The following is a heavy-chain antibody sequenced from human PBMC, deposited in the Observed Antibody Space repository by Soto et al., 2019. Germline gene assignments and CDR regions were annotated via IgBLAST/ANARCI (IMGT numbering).Heavy chain of an antibody. CDR2: ISGSGGST. V-gene: IGHV3-23*01. J-gene: IGHJ5*02. CDR3: AKDRSSSSIAVVVAATEYDP. Sequence: EVQLLESGGGLVQPGGSLRLSCAASGFTFSRYAMSWVRQAPGKGLEWVSAISGSGGSTYYADSVKGRFTISRDNSKNTLYLQMNSLRAEETAVYYCAKDRSSSSIAVVVAATEYDPWGQGTLVTVSS. CDR1: GFTFSRYA. D-gene: IGHD2-15*01.